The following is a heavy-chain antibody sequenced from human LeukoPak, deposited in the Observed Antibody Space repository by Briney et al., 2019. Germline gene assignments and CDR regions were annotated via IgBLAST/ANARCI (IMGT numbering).Heavy chain of an antibody. Sequence: SETLSLTCAVYGGSFSGYYWSWIRQPPGKGLEWIGEINHSGSTNYNPSLKSRVTISVDTSKNQFSLKLSSVTAADTAVYYCARVASTISGVVIIRWFDPWGQGTLVTVSS. V-gene: IGHV4-34*01. J-gene: IGHJ5*02. CDR3: ARVASTISGVVIIRWFDP. D-gene: IGHD3-3*01. CDR2: INHSGST. CDR1: GGSFSGYY.